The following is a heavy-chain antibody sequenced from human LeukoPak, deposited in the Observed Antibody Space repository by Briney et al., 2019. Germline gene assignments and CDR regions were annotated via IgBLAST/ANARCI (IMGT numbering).Heavy chain of an antibody. CDR2: IYPGDSDT. D-gene: IGHD2-21*02. CDR3: ARLTSMAVTTTSLDY. V-gene: IGHV5-51*01. J-gene: IGHJ4*02. CDR1: GYSFTNYW. Sequence: GESLKIPCKGSGYSFTNYWIGWVRQMPGKGLEWMGIIYPGDSDTRYSPPFQGQVTISADKAISTAYLQWGSLKASDTAMYYCARLTSMAVTTTSLDYWGQGTLVTVSS.